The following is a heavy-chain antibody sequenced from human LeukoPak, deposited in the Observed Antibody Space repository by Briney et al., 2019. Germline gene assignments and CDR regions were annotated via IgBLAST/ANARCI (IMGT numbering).Heavy chain of an antibody. Sequence: GGSLRLSCAASGFTFSSYAMSWVRQAPGKGLEWVSAISGSGGSTYYADSVKGRFTISRDNSKNTLYLQMNSLRAEDTAVYYCAKDNPSYYYGSGSYYVPYYGMDVWGQGTTVTVSS. J-gene: IGHJ6*02. CDR2: ISGSGGST. CDR3: AKDNPSYYYGSGSYYVPYYGMDV. V-gene: IGHV3-23*01. D-gene: IGHD3-10*01. CDR1: GFTFSSYA.